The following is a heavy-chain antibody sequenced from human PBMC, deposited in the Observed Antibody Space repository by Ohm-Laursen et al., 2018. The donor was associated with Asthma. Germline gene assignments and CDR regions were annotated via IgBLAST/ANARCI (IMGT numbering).Heavy chain of an antibody. J-gene: IGHJ4*02. D-gene: IGHD5-24*01. CDR1: GFTFSSYS. CDR3: ARGNLEGLQ. Sequence: SLRLSCTASGFTFSSYSMNWVRQRPGEGLVWISHLFPDGRRTNYADSVRGRFTISRDDAKNTLYLQMNSLRVDDTAVYYCARGNLEGLQWGQGTLVTVSS. CDR2: LFPDGRRT. V-gene: IGHV3-74*01.